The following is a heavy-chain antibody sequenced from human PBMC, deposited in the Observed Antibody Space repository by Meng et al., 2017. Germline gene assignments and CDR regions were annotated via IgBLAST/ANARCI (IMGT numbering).Heavy chain of an antibody. J-gene: IGHJ4*02. CDR2: ISAYNGNT. V-gene: IGHV1-18*01. CDR3: ARGGIAVAIDY. Sequence: LVHVGGGWKKHGASVKVSCKALGDPFTSHGISGVRQAPGQGLEWMGWISAYNGNTNYAQKLQVRVTMTPVTSTSTAYMELRSLRSDDTAVHYCARGGIAVAIDYWGQGTLVTVSS. D-gene: IGHD6-19*01. CDR1: GDPFTSHG.